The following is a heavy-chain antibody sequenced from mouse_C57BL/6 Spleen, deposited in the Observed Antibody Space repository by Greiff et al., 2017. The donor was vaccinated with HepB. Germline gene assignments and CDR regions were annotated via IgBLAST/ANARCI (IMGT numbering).Heavy chain of an antibody. CDR2: ISDGGSYT. CDR1: GFTFSSYA. Sequence: EVMLVESGGGLVKPGGSLKLSCAASGFTFSSYAMSWVRQTPEKRLEWVATISDGGSYTYYPDNVKGRFTISRDNAKNNQYLQMSHLKSEDTAMYYCAREGYYGSSPYYFDYWGQGTTLTVSS. CDR3: AREGYYGSSPYYFDY. J-gene: IGHJ2*01. D-gene: IGHD1-1*01. V-gene: IGHV5-4*01.